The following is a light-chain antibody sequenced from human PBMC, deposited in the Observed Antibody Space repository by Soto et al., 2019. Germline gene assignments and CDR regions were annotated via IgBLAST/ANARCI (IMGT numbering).Light chain of an antibody. J-gene: IGLJ1*01. Sequence: QSALTQPASVSGSPGQSITISCTGSDIGDYDYVSWYQQHPGKVPKLIIYEVTNRPSGVSNRFSGSKSGNTASLTISGLQSDDEADYYCSSFTPISTDVFGTGTKVTVL. CDR3: SSFTPISTDV. CDR1: DIGDYDY. CDR2: EVT. V-gene: IGLV2-14*01.